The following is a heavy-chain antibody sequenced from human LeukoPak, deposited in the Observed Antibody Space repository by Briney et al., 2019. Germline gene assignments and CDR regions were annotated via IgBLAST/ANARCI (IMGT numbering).Heavy chain of an antibody. D-gene: IGHD5-12*01. V-gene: IGHV3-20*04. J-gene: IGHJ6*03. Sequence: GGSLRLSXAASGFTFDDYGMSWVRQAPGKGLEWLSGINWNGGSTCYADSVKGRFTISRDNAKNSLYLQMNSLRAEDTALYYCASDVSGRPYYYYYYMDVWGKGTTVTVSS. CDR3: ASDVSGRPYYYYYYMDV. CDR2: INWNGGST. CDR1: GFTFDDYG.